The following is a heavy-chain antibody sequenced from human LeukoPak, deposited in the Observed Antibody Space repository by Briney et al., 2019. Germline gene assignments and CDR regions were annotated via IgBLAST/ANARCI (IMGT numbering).Heavy chain of an antibody. CDR1: GFTFSSYA. D-gene: IGHD4-11*01. CDR3: AREGLTSDYFYMDV. V-gene: IGHV3-7*01. CDR2: IKQDGSEN. Sequence: GGSLRLSCAASGFTFSSYAMTWVRQAPGKGLEWVANIKQDGSENHYVDSVKGRFTIARDNAKNSLYLHMNSLRGEDTAVYYCAREGLTSDYFYMDVWGKGTTVIVSS. J-gene: IGHJ6*03.